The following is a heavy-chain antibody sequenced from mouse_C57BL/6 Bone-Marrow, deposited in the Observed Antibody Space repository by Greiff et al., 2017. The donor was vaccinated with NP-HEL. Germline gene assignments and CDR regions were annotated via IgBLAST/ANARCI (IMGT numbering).Heavy chain of an antibody. D-gene: IGHD2-4*01. Sequence: EVQGVESGGGLVKPGGSLTLSCAASGFTFSDYGMHWVRQAPEKGLAWVAYISSGSSTIYYADTVKGRFTISRDNAKNTLFLQMTSLRSEDTAMYDCANDYDAGWYFDVWGTGTTVTVSS. CDR1: GFTFSDYG. J-gene: IGHJ1*03. V-gene: IGHV5-17*01. CDR3: ANDYDAGWYFDV. CDR2: ISSGSSTI.